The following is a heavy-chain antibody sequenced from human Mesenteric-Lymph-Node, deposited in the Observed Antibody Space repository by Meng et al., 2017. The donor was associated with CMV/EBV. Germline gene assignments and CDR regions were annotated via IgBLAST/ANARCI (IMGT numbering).Heavy chain of an antibody. D-gene: IGHD6-13*01. CDR2: ISYDGGNN. V-gene: IGHV3-30*04. Sequence: GESLKISCAASGFTLSSYLMHWVRQTPGKGLEWVALISYDGGNNIYADSVKGRFTISRDNSKSTLYLQMNSLRAEDTALYYCAKDASSWSSFDYWGQGTLVTVSS. CDR3: AKDASSWSSFDY. CDR1: GFTLSSYL. J-gene: IGHJ4*02.